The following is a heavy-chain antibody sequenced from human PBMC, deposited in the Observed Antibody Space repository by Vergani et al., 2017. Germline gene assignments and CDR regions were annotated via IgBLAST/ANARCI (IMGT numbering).Heavy chain of an antibody. D-gene: IGHD3-16*01. Sequence: QVQLQESGPGLVQPLETLSLTCSVSAYSISSTYYWGWIRHPPGKGLGLIGNIYHTWSAYYHPSLKTRVTISVYTSKNQFSLKVSSLTAADAGVYYCARHGGDYDRGGMDVGGKGTTVTVS. V-gene: IGHV4-38-2*01. CDR1: AYSISSTYY. CDR3: ARHGGDYDRGGMDV. CDR2: IYHTWSA. J-gene: IGHJ6*04.